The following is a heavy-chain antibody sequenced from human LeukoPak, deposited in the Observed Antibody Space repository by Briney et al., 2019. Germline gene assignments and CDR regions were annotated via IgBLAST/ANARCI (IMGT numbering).Heavy chain of an antibody. D-gene: IGHD4-11*01. CDR2: IRSKRHGGAT. V-gene: IGHV3-49*04. J-gene: IGHJ4*02. Sequence: GGSLRLSCAASGFTFSSYAMNWVRQTPGKGLEWVGLIRSKRHGGATVYAASVNARFSISRDDSKSIAYLQMNSLTTEDTALYYCIRGDYIDYGYFDSWGQGTLVTVSS. CDR1: GFTFSSYA. CDR3: IRGDYIDYGYFDS.